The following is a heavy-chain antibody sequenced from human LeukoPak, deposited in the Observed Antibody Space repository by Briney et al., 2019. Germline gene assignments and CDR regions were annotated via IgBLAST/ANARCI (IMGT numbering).Heavy chain of an antibody. Sequence: PGGSLRLSCAVSRFTLSSFGMHWVRQAPDRGLGWVAVVPLDERYTYYGDSVKGRFTISRENSKNTVFLQMDRLTDEDTAVYYCVKAPSSGYYFEFWGQGTLVTVSS. CDR1: RFTLSSFG. V-gene: IGHV3-30*18. J-gene: IGHJ4*02. CDR2: VPLDERYT. D-gene: IGHD3-9*01. CDR3: VKAPSSGYYFEF.